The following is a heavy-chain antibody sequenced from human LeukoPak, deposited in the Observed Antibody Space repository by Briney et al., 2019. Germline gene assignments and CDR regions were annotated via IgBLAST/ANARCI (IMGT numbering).Heavy chain of an antibody. CDR3: AKRDDFWSGYTFDY. J-gene: IGHJ4*02. CDR2: ISNSGKTI. D-gene: IGHD3-3*01. CDR1: GFTFSDYF. Sequence: GGSLRLSCAASGFTFSDYFMSWIRQAPGKGLEWVSYISNSGKTIYYADSVKGRFTISRDNSKNTLYLQMNSLRAEDTAVYYCAKRDDFWSGYTFDYWGQGTLVTVSS. V-gene: IGHV3-11*01.